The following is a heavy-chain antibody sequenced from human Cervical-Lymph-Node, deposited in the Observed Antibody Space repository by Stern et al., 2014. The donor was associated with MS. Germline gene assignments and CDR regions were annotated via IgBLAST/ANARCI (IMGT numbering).Heavy chain of an antibody. CDR2: ISADSGNT. Sequence: QVQLQSGTEVKKPGASVLVSCKASGYTFTTYGITWVRQAPGQGLEWRGWISADSGNTKYAQKFQDRVTMTRDPTTGTAYMEVRSLRSEDTAVYYCARDKMHAFDYWGQGTQVTVPS. V-gene: IGHV1-18*01. CDR3: ARDKMHAFDY. D-gene: IGHD2-8*01. J-gene: IGHJ4*02. CDR1: GYTFTTYG.